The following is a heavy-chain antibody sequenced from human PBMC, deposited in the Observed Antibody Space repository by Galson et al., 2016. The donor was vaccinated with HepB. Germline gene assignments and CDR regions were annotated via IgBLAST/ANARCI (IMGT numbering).Heavy chain of an antibody. V-gene: IGHV6-1*01. D-gene: IGHD2-21*02. CDR3: ARKDRDWTNDAFDI. CDR2: TYYRSKWYN. CDR1: GDSVSSNSAA. J-gene: IGHJ3*02. Sequence: CAISGDSVSSNSAAWNWIRQSPSRGLEWLGRTYYRSKWYNDYAVSVKSRITINPDTSKNQFSLHLTPVTPEDTAVYYCARKDRDWTNDAFDIWGQGTMVTVSS.